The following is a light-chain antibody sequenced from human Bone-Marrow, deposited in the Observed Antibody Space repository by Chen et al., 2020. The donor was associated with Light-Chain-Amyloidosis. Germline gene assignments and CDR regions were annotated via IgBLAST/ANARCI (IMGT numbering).Light chain of an antibody. CDR1: QNINNN. CDR3: QQRNNWPLT. CDR2: GPS. V-gene: IGKV3-15*01. Sequence: EIVMTXXPATLSVSPGESATLSCRASQNINNNFAWYQQKPGPAPRLLMHGPSPRATGIPARFSGSGSGTEFTLTISSLQPEDFXVYYCQQRNNWPLTFGGGTKVEI. J-gene: IGKJ4*01.